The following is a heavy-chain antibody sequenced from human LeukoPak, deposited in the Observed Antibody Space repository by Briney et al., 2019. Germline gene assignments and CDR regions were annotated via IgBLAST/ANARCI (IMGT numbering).Heavy chain of an antibody. D-gene: IGHD4-17*01. Sequence: SETLSLTCTVSGSSISSFYWSWIRQPAGKGLEWIGRIFTSGTTNYNPSLKTRVTMSVDTSKNQLSLKLSSVTAADTAVYYCARGRYGYGEINSDEYWGQGTLVTVSS. CDR2: IFTSGTT. CDR1: GSSISSFY. CDR3: ARGRYGYGEINSDEY. J-gene: IGHJ4*02. V-gene: IGHV4-4*07.